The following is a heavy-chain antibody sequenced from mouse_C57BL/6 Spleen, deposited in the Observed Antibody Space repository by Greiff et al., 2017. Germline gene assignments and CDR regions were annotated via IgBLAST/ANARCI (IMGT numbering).Heavy chain of an antibody. V-gene: IGHV1-50*01. J-gene: IGHJ1*03. CDR1: GYTFTSYW. D-gene: IGHD4-1*01. CDR2: IDPSDSYT. Sequence: QVQLQQPGAELVKPGASVKLSCKASGYTFTSYWMQWVKQRPGQGLEWIGEIDPSDSYTNYNQKFKGKATLTVDTSSSTAYMQLSSLTSEDSAVYYCGATGTDWYFDVWGTGTTVTVSS. CDR3: GATGTDWYFDV.